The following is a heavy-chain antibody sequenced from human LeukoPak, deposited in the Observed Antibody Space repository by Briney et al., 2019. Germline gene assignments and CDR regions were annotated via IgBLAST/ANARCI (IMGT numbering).Heavy chain of an antibody. CDR1: GFTFSSYA. Sequence: GGSLRLSCAASGFTFSSYAMSWVRQAPGKGLEWVSAISGSGGSTYYADSVKGRFTISRDNSKNTLYLQMNSLRAEDTAVYYCAKHRQQLRCYGMDVWGQGTTVTVSS. CDR3: AKHRQQLRCYGMDV. CDR2: ISGSGGST. V-gene: IGHV3-23*01. D-gene: IGHD6-13*01. J-gene: IGHJ6*02.